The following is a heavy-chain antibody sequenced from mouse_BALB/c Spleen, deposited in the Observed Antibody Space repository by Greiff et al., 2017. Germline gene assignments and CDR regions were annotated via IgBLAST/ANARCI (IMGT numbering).Heavy chain of an antibody. Sequence: EVQLQESGPGLVKPSQSLSLTCSVTGYSITSGYYWNWIRQFPGNKLEWMGYISYDGSNNYNPSLKNRISITRDTSKNQFFLKLNSVTTEDTATYYCAREAYYRYDWYFDVWGAGTTVTVSS. V-gene: IGHV3-6*02. J-gene: IGHJ1*01. CDR3: AREAYYRYDWYFDV. CDR1: GYSITSGYY. D-gene: IGHD2-14*01. CDR2: ISYDGSN.